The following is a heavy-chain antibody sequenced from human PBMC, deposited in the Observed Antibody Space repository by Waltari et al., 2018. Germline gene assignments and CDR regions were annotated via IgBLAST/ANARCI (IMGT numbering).Heavy chain of an antibody. V-gene: IGHV4-34*01. Sequence: QVQLQQWGAGLLKPSETLSLTCAVYGGSFCGYYWSWIRQPPGKGLEWIGEINHSGSTNYNPSLKSRVTISVDTSKNQFSLKLSSVTAADTAVYYCARGVKNDFWDVNYYYGMDVWGQGTTVTVSS. CDR1: GGSFCGYY. CDR2: INHSGST. J-gene: IGHJ6*02. D-gene: IGHD3-3*01. CDR3: ARGVKNDFWDVNYYYGMDV.